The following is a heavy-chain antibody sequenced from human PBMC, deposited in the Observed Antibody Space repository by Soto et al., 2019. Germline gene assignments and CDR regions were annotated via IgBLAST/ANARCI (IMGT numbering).Heavy chain of an antibody. J-gene: IGHJ4*02. CDR2: RYDDASI. V-gene: IGHV4-39*01. D-gene: IGHD3-22*01. Sequence: QLQLQESGPGLVKPSETLSLSCSVSGDSIRNRNYYWAWIRQPPGKGLEWIVSRYDDASIFYNPSLKRRFNISIDTSKKQSSLKVPSVTAADTAVYYCARGLYLGPSGYYLDFWGQGTLVTVSS. CDR1: GDSIRNRNYY. CDR3: ARGLYLGPSGYYLDF.